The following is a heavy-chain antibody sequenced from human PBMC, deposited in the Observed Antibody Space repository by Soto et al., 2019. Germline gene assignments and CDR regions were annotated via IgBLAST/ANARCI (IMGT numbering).Heavy chain of an antibody. Sequence: QVQLVQSGSEVKKPGSAMKVSCKASGGSFDNHAFAWVRQAPGQGLEWLGQIIPAYGAPNYAQKFQGRITITADESTSSADMEMSSLTSADTAVYYCARPRRGIIVVVSTGFDSWGQGTRITVAS. CDR3: ARPRRGIIVVVSTGFDS. CDR2: IIPAYGAP. V-gene: IGHV1-69*01. D-gene: IGHD2-15*01. CDR1: GGSFDNHA. J-gene: IGHJ4*02.